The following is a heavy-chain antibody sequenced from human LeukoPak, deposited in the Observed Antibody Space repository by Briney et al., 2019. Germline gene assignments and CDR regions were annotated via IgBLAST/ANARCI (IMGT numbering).Heavy chain of an antibody. CDR1: GGSFSGYY. Sequence: SETLSLTCAVYGGSFSGYYWSWIRQPPGKGLEWIGEINHSGSTNYNPSLKSQVTISVDTSKNQFSLKLSSVTAADTAVYYCARAGPDGMDVWGQGTTVTVSS. J-gene: IGHJ6*02. V-gene: IGHV4-34*01. CDR2: INHSGST. CDR3: ARAGPDGMDV.